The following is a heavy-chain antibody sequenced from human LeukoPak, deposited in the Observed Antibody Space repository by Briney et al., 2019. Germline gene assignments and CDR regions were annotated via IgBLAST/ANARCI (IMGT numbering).Heavy chain of an antibody. CDR3: ARTPYCSNGICYTRYYFDL. CDR1: GFTFSRYW. CDR2: LKSDGSST. D-gene: IGHD2-8*01. V-gene: IGHV3-74*01. J-gene: IGHJ4*02. Sequence: GSLRLSCAASGFTFSRYWMHWVRQAPGKGLVWVSRLKSDGSSTTYADSVKGRFSISRDAAKNSLYLQMNSLRAEDTALYYCARTPYCSNGICYTRYYFDLWGQGTLVTVSS.